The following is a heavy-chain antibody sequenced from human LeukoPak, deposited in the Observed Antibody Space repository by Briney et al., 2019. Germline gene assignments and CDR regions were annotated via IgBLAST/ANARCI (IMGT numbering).Heavy chain of an antibody. CDR3: ARDPPLHYYYDSSGYGMDV. Sequence: SETLSLTCTVSGGSISSYYWSWIRQPPGKGLEWIGEINHSGSTNYNPSLKSRVTISVDTSKNQFSLKLSSVTAADTAVYYCARDPPLHYYYDSSGYGMDVWGQGTTVTVSS. V-gene: IGHV4-34*01. CDR2: INHSGST. J-gene: IGHJ6*02. D-gene: IGHD3-22*01. CDR1: GGSISSYY.